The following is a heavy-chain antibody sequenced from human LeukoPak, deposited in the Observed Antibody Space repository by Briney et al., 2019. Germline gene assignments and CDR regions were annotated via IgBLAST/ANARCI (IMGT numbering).Heavy chain of an antibody. CDR2: INNDGRET. CDR1: GFNFRYFW. V-gene: IGHV3-7*03. D-gene: IGHD3-3*01. CDR3: AKASGRYYYYYGMDV. Sequence: PGGSLRLSCLGSGFNFRYFWMSWVRQAPGKGLEWVANINNDGRETYYADSVKGRFIISRDNAKNSLYLQMNSLRAEDTALYYCAKASGRYYYYYGMDVWGQGTTVTVSS. J-gene: IGHJ6*02.